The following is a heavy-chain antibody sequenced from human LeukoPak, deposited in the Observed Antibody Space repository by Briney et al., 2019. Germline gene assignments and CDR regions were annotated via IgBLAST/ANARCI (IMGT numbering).Heavy chain of an antibody. CDR2: ISPSGGST. D-gene: IGHD3-22*01. CDR3: ARDRAITMIVAQNAFDI. Sequence: ASVKVSCKASGYTFTSYYMHWVRQAPGQGLEWMGIISPSGGSTSYAQKFQGRVTMTRDMSTSTVYMELSSLRSEDTAVYYCARDRAITMIVAQNAFDIWGQGTMVTVSS. CDR1: GYTFTSYY. V-gene: IGHV1-46*01. J-gene: IGHJ3*02.